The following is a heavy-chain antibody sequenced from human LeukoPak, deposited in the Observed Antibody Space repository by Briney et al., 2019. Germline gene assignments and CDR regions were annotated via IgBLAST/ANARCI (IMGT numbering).Heavy chain of an antibody. CDR1: GFTFSSYS. D-gene: IGHD3-9*01. V-gene: IGHV3-21*01. CDR3: ARVPYYDILTGYSDY. Sequence: GGSLRLSCAASGFTFSSYSMHWVRQAPGKGLEWVSFISSSSGYIYNADSVKGRFTISRDNAKNSLYLQMNSLRAEDTAVYYCARVPYYDILTGYSDYWGQGTLVTVSS. J-gene: IGHJ4*02. CDR2: ISSSSGYI.